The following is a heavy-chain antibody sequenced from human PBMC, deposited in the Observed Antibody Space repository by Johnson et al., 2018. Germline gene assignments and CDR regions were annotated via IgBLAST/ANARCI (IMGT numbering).Heavy chain of an antibody. V-gene: IGHV3-23*04. CDR1: GFSVSTHF. J-gene: IGHJ6*03. CDR2: ISGSGGST. D-gene: IGHD3-10*01. CDR3: AKADGSGNYMDF. Sequence: VQLVQSGGGLIQPGGSLRLSCAASGFSVSTHFMSWVRQAPGRGLEWVSDISGSGGSTFYADYVKGRFTISRDNSKNTLFVRMNSLRTEDTALYHCAKADGSGNYMDFWGKGTTVTVSS.